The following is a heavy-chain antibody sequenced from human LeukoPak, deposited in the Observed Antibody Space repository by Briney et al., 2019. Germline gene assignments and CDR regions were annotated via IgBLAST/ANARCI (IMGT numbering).Heavy chain of an antibody. J-gene: IGHJ2*01. D-gene: IGHD4-23*01. Sequence: GASVKVSCKASGYTFTSYDINWVRQATGQGLEWMGWMNPNSGNTGYAQKFRGRVTMTRNTSISTAYMELSSLRSEDTAVYYCARVSQGSVVTADWYFDLWGRGTLVTVSS. V-gene: IGHV1-8*01. CDR2: MNPNSGNT. CDR1: GYTFTSYD. CDR3: ARVSQGSVVTADWYFDL.